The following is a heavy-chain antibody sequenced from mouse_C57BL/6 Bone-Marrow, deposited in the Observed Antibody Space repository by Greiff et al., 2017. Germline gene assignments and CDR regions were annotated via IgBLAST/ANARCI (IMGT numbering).Heavy chain of an antibody. CDR1: GFNIKNTY. Sequence: EVQLQQSVAELVRPGASVKLSCTASGFNIKNTYMHWVKQRPEQGLEWIGRICPANGTTKYAPHFQGQATITADTSSNTAYLQLSSLTSEDTAIYYWASQYYSNCYWYFDVWGTGTTVTVSS. D-gene: IGHD2-5*01. CDR3: ASQYYSNCYWYFDV. CDR2: ICPANGTT. V-gene: IGHV14-3*01. J-gene: IGHJ1*03.